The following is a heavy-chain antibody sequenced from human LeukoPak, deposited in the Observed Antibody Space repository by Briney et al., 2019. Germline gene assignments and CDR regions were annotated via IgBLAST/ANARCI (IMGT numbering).Heavy chain of an antibody. CDR3: GKTKAFTSGFPLDL. CDR1: GFMFSDYA. Sequence: GGSLRLSCAASGFMFSDYAMSWVRQAPGKGLEWVSSISGSGGSIYDADSVKGRFTISRDNSKNTLYLQMNSPRAEDTAVYYCGKTKAFTSGFPLDLWGQGTLVTVSS. J-gene: IGHJ5*02. CDR2: ISGSGGSI. V-gene: IGHV3-23*01. D-gene: IGHD3-22*01.